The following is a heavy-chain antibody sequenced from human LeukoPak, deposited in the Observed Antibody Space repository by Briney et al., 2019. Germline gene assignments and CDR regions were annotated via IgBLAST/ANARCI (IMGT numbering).Heavy chain of an antibody. CDR2: ISGSGGST. J-gene: IGHJ4*02. D-gene: IGHD3-22*01. CDR3: AKASGWNDY. CDR1: GFTFSSYA. Sequence: PGGSLRLSCAASGFTFSSYAMSGVRQPPRKGLEWVSAISGSGGSTYYAASVKGRFTISKDNSTNTLYLQMNSLRAEDSAVYYCAKASGWNDYWGQGTLVTVSS. V-gene: IGHV3-23*01.